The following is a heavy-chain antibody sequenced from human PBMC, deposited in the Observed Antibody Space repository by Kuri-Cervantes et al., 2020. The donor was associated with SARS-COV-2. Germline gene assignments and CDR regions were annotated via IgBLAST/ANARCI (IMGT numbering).Heavy chain of an antibody. Sequence: ASVKVSCKASGYTFTSYGISWVRQAPGQGLEWMGWISAYNGNTNYAQKLQGRVTMTTDTSTSTAYMELRSLRSYDTAVYYCARVFSRLWGSGRYFDLCGRGTLVTVSS. CDR3: ARVFSRLWGSGRYFDL. CDR1: GYTFTSYG. J-gene: IGHJ2*01. D-gene: IGHD4/OR15-4a*01. CDR2: ISAYNGNT. V-gene: IGHV1-18*01.